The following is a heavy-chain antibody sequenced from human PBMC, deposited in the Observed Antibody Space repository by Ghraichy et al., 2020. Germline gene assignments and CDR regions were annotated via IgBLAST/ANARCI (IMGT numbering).Heavy chain of an antibody. D-gene: IGHD2-15*01. CDR1: GYTFTSYY. V-gene: IGHV1-46*01. CDR2: INPSGGST. CDR3: ARGFLHHKPGYCSGGSCYFFDY. J-gene: IGHJ4*02. Sequence: ASVKVSCKASGYTFTSYYMHWVRQAPGQGLEWMGIINPSGGSTSYAQKFQGRVTMTRDTSTSTVYMELSSLRSEDTAVYYCARGFLHHKPGYCSGGSCYFFDYWGQGTLVTVSS.